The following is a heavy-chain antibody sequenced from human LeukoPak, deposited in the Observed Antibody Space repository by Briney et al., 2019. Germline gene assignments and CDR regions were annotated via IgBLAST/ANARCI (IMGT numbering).Heavy chain of an antibody. CDR1: GDSISSPGSY. CDR2: IYNTGRT. V-gene: IGHV4-61*02. CDR3: AAMALGGNHYDP. J-gene: IGHJ5*02. Sequence: PSETLSLTCSVSGDSISSPGSYWSWVRQPAGKGLEWIGRIYNTGRTNYNPSLKSRVVISVDKSKNHFSLNLSSVTAADTAVYFCAAMALGGNHYDPWGQGTLVIVST. D-gene: IGHD1-14*01.